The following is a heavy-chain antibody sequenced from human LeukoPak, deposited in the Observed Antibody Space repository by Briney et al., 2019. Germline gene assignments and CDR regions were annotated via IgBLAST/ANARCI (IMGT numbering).Heavy chain of an antibody. V-gene: IGHV4-39*07. CDR2: IYYSGST. D-gene: IGHD5-12*01. Sequence: SETLSLTCTVSGGSISSSSYYWGWIRQPPGKGLEWIGSIYYSGSTYYNPSLKSRVTISVDTSKNQFSLKLSSVTAADMAVYYCAREITLTGYKFGLGFNYWGQGTLVTVSS. CDR3: AREITLTGYKFGLGFNY. CDR1: GGSISSSSYY. J-gene: IGHJ4*02.